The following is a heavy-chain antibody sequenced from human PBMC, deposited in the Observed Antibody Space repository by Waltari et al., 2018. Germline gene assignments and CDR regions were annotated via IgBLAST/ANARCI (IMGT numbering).Heavy chain of an antibody. V-gene: IGHV1-18*01. CDR1: GYTFTSYG. CDR2: IIAYNGNT. J-gene: IGHJ6*02. Sequence: QVQLVQSGAEVKKPGASVKVSCKASGYTFTSYGISWVRQAPGQGLEWMGWIIAYNGNTNDAQKLQGRVTMTTDTSTSTAYMELSSLRSDDTAVYYCARDDPGVVVAHFYGMDVWGQGTTVTVSS. D-gene: IGHD2-15*01. CDR3: ARDDPGVVVAHFYGMDV.